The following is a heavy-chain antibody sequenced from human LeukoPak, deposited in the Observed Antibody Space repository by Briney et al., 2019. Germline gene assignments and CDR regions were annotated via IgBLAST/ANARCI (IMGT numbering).Heavy chain of an antibody. Sequence: GGSLRLSCAASGFTFSSYVMYWVRQAPGKGLEFVSVINNDGRGTFYGTSVKGRFTISRDNSQNTLYLQMGSLSVEDMAVYYCARAPRGKYADFWGQGTLVTVSS. CDR3: ARAPRGKYADF. CDR1: GFTFSSYV. D-gene: IGHD2-2*01. V-gene: IGHV3-64*01. J-gene: IGHJ4*02. CDR2: INNDGRGT.